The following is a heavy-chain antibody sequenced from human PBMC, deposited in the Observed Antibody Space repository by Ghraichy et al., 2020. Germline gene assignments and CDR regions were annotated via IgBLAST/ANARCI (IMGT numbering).Heavy chain of an antibody. CDR1: GFTVSSNY. Sequence: GESLNISCAASGFTVSSNYMSWVRQAPGKGLEWVSVIYSGGSTYYADSVKGRFTISRDNSKNTLYLQMNSLRAEDTAVYYCARASRMYYFDYWGQGTLVTVSS. CDR2: IYSGGST. CDR3: ARASRMYYFDY. V-gene: IGHV3-53*01. J-gene: IGHJ4*02.